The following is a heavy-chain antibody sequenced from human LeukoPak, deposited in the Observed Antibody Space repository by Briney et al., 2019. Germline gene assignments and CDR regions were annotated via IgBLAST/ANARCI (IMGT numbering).Heavy chain of an antibody. CDR1: GFTFSSYW. V-gene: IGHV3-74*01. CDR2: INSDGSST. CDR3: AKLGGITMVRGNPRDY. J-gene: IGHJ4*02. Sequence: PGGSLRLSCAASGFTFSSYWMHWVRQAPGKGLVWVSRINSDGSSTSYADSVKGRFTISRDNSKNTLYLQMNSLRAEDTAVYYCAKLGGITMVRGNPRDYWGQGTLVTVSS. D-gene: IGHD3-10*01.